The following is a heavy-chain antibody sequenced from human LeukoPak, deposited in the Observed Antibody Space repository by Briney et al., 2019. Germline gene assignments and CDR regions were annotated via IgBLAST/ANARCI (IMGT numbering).Heavy chain of an antibody. CDR3: AKGYDSSGTGTFDY. CDR2: ISGSGGST. CDR1: GFTFSNYA. J-gene: IGHJ4*02. D-gene: IGHD3-22*01. Sequence: PEGSLRLSCTASGFTFSNYAMSWVRQAPGKGLEWVSAISGSGGSTYYADSVKGRFTISRDNSKNTLYLQMNILRAEDTAVYYCAKGYDSSGTGTFDYWGQATLVTVSS. V-gene: IGHV3-23*01.